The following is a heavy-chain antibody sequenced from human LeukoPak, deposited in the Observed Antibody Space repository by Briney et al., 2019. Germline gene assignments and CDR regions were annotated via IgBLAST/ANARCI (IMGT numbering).Heavy chain of an antibody. V-gene: IGHV3-15*01. CDR1: GFTFSNAW. J-gene: IGHJ4*02. CDR2: IKSKTDGGTT. CDR3: ARDWFHAIDY. D-gene: IGHD2/OR15-2a*01. Sequence: GGSLRLSCAASGFTFSNAWMIWVRQAPGKGLEWVGRIKSKTDGGTTDYAARVKGRFTISRDNSKNTLYLQMNSLRAEDTAVYYCARDWFHAIDYWGQGTLVTVSS.